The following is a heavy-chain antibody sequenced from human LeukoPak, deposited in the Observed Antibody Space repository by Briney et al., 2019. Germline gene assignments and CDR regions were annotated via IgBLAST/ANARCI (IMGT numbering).Heavy chain of an antibody. CDR3: TRVQRYYDSSGYSYYFDY. D-gene: IGHD3-22*01. J-gene: IGHJ4*02. V-gene: IGHV3-49*04. CDR2: IRSKAYGGTA. CDR1: GFTFGDYA. Sequence: PGGSLRLSCTASGFTFGDYAMSWVRQAPGKGLEWVGFIRSKAYGGTAEYAASVKGRFTISRDDSKCIAYLQMNSLKTEDTAVYYCTRVQRYYDSSGYSYYFDYWGQGTLVTVSS.